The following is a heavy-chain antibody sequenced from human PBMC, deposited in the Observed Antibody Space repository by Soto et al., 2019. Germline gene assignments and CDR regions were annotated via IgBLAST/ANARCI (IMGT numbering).Heavy chain of an antibody. CDR2: IYYSGST. CDR3: ARLVAYDFWSGYQPTLDY. J-gene: IGHJ4*02. CDR1: GGSISSSSYY. Sequence: SETLSLTCTVSGGSISSSSYYWGWIRQPPGKGLEWIGSIYYSGSTYYNPSLKSRVTISVDTSKNQFSLKLSSVTAADTAVYYCARLVAYDFWSGYQPTLDYWGQGTLVTVSS. V-gene: IGHV4-39*01. D-gene: IGHD3-3*01.